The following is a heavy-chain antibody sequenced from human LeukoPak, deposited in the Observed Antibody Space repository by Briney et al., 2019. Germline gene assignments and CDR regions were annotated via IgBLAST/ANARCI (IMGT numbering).Heavy chain of an antibody. CDR2: ISSSSSYI. V-gene: IGHV3-21*01. CDR3: ARENGLITIFGVAHPGWFDP. CDR1: GFTFSSYT. J-gene: IGHJ5*02. Sequence: GGSLRLSCAASGFTFSSYTMNWVRQAPGKGLEWVSSISSSSSYIYYADSVKGRFTISRDSAKNSLYLQMNSLRAEDTAVYYCARENGLITIFGVAHPGWFDPWGQGTLVTVSS. D-gene: IGHD3-3*01.